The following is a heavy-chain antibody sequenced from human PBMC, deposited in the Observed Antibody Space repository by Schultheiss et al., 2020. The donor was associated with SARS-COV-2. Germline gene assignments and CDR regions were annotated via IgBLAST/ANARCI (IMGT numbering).Heavy chain of an antibody. CDR1: GFTFINSA. CDR2: IVVGRGNT. V-gene: IGHV1-58*01. D-gene: IGHD3-16*01. J-gene: IGHJ3*02. Sequence: SVKVSCKASGFTFINSAVQWVRQARGQRLEWIGWIVVGRGNTDYTQKFQKRVTITRDMSARTVYLELSRLTSEDTAVYYCALDTKGWGDAFDIWGQGTMVTVSS. CDR3: ALDTKGWGDAFDI.